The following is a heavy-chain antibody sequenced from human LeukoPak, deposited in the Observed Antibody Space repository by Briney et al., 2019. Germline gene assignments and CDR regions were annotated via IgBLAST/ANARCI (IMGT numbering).Heavy chain of an antibody. CDR2: FYWDDDE. CDR3: AHSQRDGSHGIELYYFDY. V-gene: IGHV2-5*02. CDR1: GFSLSSNGMA. J-gene: IGHJ4*02. Sequence: SGPTLVKPTQTLTLTCTFSGFSLSSNGMAVGWIRQPPGKAPEYLALFYWDDDERYSPSLRTRLTISKDTSKKQVVLTMTNMDPVDTATYFCAHSQRDGSHGIELYYFDYWGQGILVTVSS. D-gene: IGHD5-24*01.